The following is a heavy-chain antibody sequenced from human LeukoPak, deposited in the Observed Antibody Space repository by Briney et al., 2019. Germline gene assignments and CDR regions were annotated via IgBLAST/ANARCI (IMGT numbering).Heavy chain of an antibody. CDR3: AREGHMIVVPNDAFDI. J-gene: IGHJ3*02. CDR1: GGSISSSSYY. Sequence: PSETLSLTCTVSGGSISSSSYYWGWIRQPPGKGLEWIGSIYYSGSTYYNPSLKSRVTISVDTSKNQFSLKLSSVTAADTAVYYCAREGHMIVVPNDAFDIWGQGTMVTVSS. V-gene: IGHV4-39*07. CDR2: IYYSGST. D-gene: IGHD3-22*01.